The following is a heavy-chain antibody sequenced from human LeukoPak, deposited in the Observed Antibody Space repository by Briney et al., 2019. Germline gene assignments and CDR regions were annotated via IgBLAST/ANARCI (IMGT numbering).Heavy chain of an antibody. D-gene: IGHD4-23*01. CDR1: GGTFSSYA. Sequence: GASVKVSCKASGGTFSSYAISWVRQAPGQGLEWMGGIIPIFGTANYAQKFQGRVTITADESTSTAYMELSSLRSEDTAVYYCARSKPPTVVTLFSFYFDYWGQGTLVTVSS. CDR2: IIPIFGTA. J-gene: IGHJ4*02. CDR3: ARSKPPTVVTLFSFYFDY. V-gene: IGHV1-69*01.